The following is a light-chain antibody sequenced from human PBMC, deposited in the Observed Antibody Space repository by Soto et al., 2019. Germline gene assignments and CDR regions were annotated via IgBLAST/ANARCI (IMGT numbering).Light chain of an antibody. V-gene: IGKV1-39*01. Sequence: DIQVTQSPSSLSVSVGDRVTITCRTSQTINTYLNWYQQQPGKAPKLLIFAASTLHSGVPSRFSGSGSGTDFTLTITSLQPEDFATYYCQQGSSAPFTFGPGTQLEV. CDR1: QTINTY. CDR2: AAS. J-gene: IGKJ2*01. CDR3: QQGSSAPFT.